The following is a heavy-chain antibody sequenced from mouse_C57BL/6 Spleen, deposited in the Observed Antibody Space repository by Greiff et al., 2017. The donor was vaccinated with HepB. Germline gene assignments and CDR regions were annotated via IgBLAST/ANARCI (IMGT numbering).Heavy chain of an antibody. CDR3: ARSDDGSLFAY. V-gene: IGHV1-81*01. J-gene: IGHJ3*01. Sequence: VKVVESGAELARPGASVKLSCKASGYTFTSYGISWVKQRTGQGLEWIGEIYPRSGNTYYNEKFKGKATLTADKSSSTAYMELRSLTSEDSAVYFCARSDDGSLFAYWGQGTLVTVSA. CDR2: IYPRSGNT. D-gene: IGHD2-3*01. CDR1: GYTFTSYG.